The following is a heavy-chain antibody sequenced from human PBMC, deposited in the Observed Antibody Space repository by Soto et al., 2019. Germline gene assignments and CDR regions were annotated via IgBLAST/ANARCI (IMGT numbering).Heavy chain of an antibody. CDR2: INYSGST. CDR3: ARGLLSGSPYSGGWYYFDS. Sequence: SETLSLTCTVSGASISSSSYYWGWIRQPPGKGLEWIGSINYSGSTYHNPSLKSRVPISVDTSNNQFSLEMSSVTAADTAVYYCARGLLSGSPYSGGWYYFDSWGQGTMVTVSS. J-gene: IGHJ4*02. CDR1: GASISSSSYY. V-gene: IGHV4-39*01. D-gene: IGHD1-26*01.